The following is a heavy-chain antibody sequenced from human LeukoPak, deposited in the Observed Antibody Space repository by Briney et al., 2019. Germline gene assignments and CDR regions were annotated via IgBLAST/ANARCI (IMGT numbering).Heavy chain of an antibody. J-gene: IGHJ5*02. CDR1: GYTFTSYY. CDR3: ARSRPRYCSSTSCSPSARGIDP. Sequence: ASVKVSCKASGYTFTSYYMHWVRQAPGQGLEWMGIINPSGGSTSYAQKFQGRVTMIRDTSTSTVYMELSSLRSEDTAVYYCARSRPRYCSSTSCSPSARGIDPWGQGTLVTVSS. D-gene: IGHD2-2*01. CDR2: INPSGGST. V-gene: IGHV1-46*01.